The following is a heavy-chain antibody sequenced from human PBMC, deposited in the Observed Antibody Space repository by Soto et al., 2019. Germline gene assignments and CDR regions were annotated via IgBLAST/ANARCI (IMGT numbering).Heavy chain of an antibody. Sequence: GGSLRLSCAASGFTFSSYAMHWVRQAPGKGLEWVAVISYDGSNKYYADSVKGRFTISRDNSKNTLYLQMNSLRAEDTAVYYCANSRIGVGWELPFDYWGQGTLVTVSS. V-gene: IGHV3-30-3*01. CDR3: ANSRIGVGWELPFDY. CDR2: ISYDGSNK. J-gene: IGHJ4*02. CDR1: GFTFSSYA. D-gene: IGHD1-26*01.